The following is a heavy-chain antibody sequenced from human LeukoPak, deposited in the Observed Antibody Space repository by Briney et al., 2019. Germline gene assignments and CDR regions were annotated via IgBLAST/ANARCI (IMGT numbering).Heavy chain of an antibody. CDR1: GFIFSDFS. Sequence: GGSLRLSCTVSGFIFSDFSMSWVRQAPGKGLEWVAKMSEDGNEIFYVDSVKGRFTISRVNTKKSLYLQLNSLRPEDSAVYCCARLRYNDFWSGHWKYYYYMDVWGKGTTVTVSS. CDR3: ARLRYNDFWSGHWKYYYYMDV. V-gene: IGHV3-7*01. J-gene: IGHJ6*03. CDR2: MSEDGNEI. D-gene: IGHD3-3*01.